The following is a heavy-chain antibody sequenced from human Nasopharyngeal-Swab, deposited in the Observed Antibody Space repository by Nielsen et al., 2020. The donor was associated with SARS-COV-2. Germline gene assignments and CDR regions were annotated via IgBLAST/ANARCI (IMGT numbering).Heavy chain of an antibody. Sequence: ASVKVSCKASGYTFTNHYMHWVRQAPGQGLEWMGIINPSGGSTSYAQKFQGRVTMTRDTSTSTVYMELSSLRSEDTAVCYCARGPDSSGYNYYYYYMDVWGKGTTVTVSS. CDR2: INPSGGST. D-gene: IGHD3-22*01. CDR1: GYTFTNHY. V-gene: IGHV1-46*01. CDR3: ARGPDSSGYNYYYYYMDV. J-gene: IGHJ6*03.